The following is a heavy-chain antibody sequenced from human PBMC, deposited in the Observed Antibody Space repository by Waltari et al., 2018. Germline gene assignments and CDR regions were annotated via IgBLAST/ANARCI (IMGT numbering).Heavy chain of an antibody. CDR3: ARGPLSGKSGGDYYYYMDV. V-gene: IGHV1-69*10. J-gene: IGHJ6*03. D-gene: IGHD3-3*01. Sequence: QVQLVQSGAEVKKPGSSVKVSCKASGGTFSSYAISWVRQAPGQGLEWMGVIIPFLWIANDARKFQGRVTITADKSTSTAYMELSSLRSEDTAVYYCARGPLSGKSGGDYYYYMDVWGKGTTVTVSS. CDR2: IIPFLWIA. CDR1: GGTFSSYA.